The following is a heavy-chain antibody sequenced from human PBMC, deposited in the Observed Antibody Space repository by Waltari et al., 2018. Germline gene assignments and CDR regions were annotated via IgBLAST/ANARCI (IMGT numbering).Heavy chain of an antibody. CDR2: IYTSGST. CDR3: AREAFYVDTAMADAFDI. V-gene: IGHV4-4*07. D-gene: IGHD5-18*01. Sequence: QVQLQESGPGLVKPSETLSLTCPVSGGSISSYYWSWIRQPAGKGLEWIGRIYTSGSTNYNPSLKSRVTMSVDTSKNQFSLKLSSVTAADTAVYYCAREAFYVDTAMADAFDIWGQGTMVTVSS. J-gene: IGHJ3*02. CDR1: GGSISSYY.